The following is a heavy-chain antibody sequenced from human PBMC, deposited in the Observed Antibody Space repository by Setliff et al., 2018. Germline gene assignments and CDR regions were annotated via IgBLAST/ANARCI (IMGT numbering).Heavy chain of an antibody. Sequence: GGSLRLSCAASGFTFSTHSMNWVRQAPGKGLEWVSYINTGGTTIYYADSVKGRFIIARDNAKNSLYLQMNSLRAEDTAVYYCAGLTASQEVYYYYGMDVWGQGTTVTVSS. CDR3: AGLTASQEVYYYYGMDV. V-gene: IGHV3-48*01. D-gene: IGHD7-27*01. J-gene: IGHJ6*02. CDR2: INTGGTTI. CDR1: GFTFSTHS.